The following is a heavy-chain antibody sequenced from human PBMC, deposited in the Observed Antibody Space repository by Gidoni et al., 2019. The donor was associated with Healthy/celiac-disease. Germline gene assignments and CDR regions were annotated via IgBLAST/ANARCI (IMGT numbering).Heavy chain of an antibody. J-gene: IGHJ5*02. CDR1: GFTVSSNY. CDR3: ARLGMATIGGWFDP. CDR2: IYSGGST. Sequence: EVQLVESGGGLIQPGGSLRLSCAASGFTVSSNYMSWVRQAPGKGLEWVSVIYSGGSTYYADSVKGRFTISRDNSKNTLYLQMNSLRAEDTAVYYCARLGMATIGGWFDPWGQGTLVTVSS. V-gene: IGHV3-53*01. D-gene: IGHD5-12*01.